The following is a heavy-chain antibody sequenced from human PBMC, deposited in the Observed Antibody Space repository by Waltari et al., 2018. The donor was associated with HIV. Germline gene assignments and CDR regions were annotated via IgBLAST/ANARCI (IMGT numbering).Heavy chain of an antibody. J-gene: IGHJ6*02. CDR1: GGSFSGSY. Sequence: QVQLRQWGAGLLKPSETLSLTCAVYGGSFSGSYWSWIRQPPGKGLEWIGEINHSGSTNYNPPLKTRVTISLDTSKNQFSRKLTSVTAADTAVFYCARARLVSRGQYCSTTSCLPHYYYYYGMDVWGQGTTVTVSS. V-gene: IGHV4-34*01. CDR2: INHSGST. D-gene: IGHD2-2*01. CDR3: ARARLVSRGQYCSTTSCLPHYYYYYGMDV.